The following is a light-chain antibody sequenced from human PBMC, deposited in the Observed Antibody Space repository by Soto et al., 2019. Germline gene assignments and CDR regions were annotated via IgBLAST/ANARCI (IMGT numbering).Light chain of an antibody. Sequence: SYELTQPPSVSVSPGQTASITCSGDKLGDKYACWYQQKPGQSPVLVIYQDTKRPSGIPERFSGSNSGNTATLTISGTQAMDEADYYCQAWDYSTVEFGGGTKLTVL. V-gene: IGLV3-1*01. J-gene: IGLJ2*01. CDR1: KLGDKY. CDR3: QAWDYSTVE. CDR2: QDT.